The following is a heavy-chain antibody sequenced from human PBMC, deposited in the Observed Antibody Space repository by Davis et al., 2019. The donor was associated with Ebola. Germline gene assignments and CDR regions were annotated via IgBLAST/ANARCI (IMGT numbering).Heavy chain of an antibody. Sequence: ASVKVSCKASAYTFTNYGISWVRRAPGQGLEWMGWISAYNGNTNYVQKFQGRVTMTRDTSTSTVYMDLSSLRSEDTAVYYCARGLWFTGPPTYGLDVWGQGTTVTVSS. J-gene: IGHJ6*02. CDR2: ISAYNGNT. V-gene: IGHV1-18*01. D-gene: IGHD3-10*01. CDR1: AYTFTNYG. CDR3: ARGLWFTGPPTYGLDV.